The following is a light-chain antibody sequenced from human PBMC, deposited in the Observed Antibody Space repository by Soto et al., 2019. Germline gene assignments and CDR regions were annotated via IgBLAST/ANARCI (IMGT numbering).Light chain of an antibody. Sequence: QSVLTQSPSASASLGASVTLTCTLSSGYSNYKVDWYQQRPGKGPRFVMRVGTGGIVGSKGDGIPDRFSVLGSGLNRYLTIKNIQEEDESDYHCGADHGSGSNFVVFGGGTQLTVL. CDR2: VGTGGIVG. V-gene: IGLV9-49*01. CDR1: SGYSNYK. CDR3: GADHGSGSNFVV. J-gene: IGLJ2*01.